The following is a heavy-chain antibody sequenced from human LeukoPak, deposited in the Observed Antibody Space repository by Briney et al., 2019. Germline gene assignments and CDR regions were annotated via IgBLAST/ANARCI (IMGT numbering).Heavy chain of an antibody. D-gene: IGHD3-3*01. CDR2: IYYSGST. V-gene: IGHV4-39*07. CDR3: ARASGVMIFGVVSDPYYFDY. CDR1: GGSISSSSYY. Sequence: SETLSLTCTVSGGSISSSSYYWGWIRQPPGKGLEWIGNIYYSGSTYYNPSLKSRVSISVDTSKNQFSLKLSSVTAADTAVYYCARASGVMIFGVVSDPYYFDYWGQGTLVTVSS. J-gene: IGHJ4*02.